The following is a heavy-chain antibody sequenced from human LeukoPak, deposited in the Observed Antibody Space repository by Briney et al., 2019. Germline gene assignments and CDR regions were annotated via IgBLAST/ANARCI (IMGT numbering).Heavy chain of an antibody. V-gene: IGHV4-34*01. J-gene: IGHJ4*02. D-gene: IGHD2-15*01. CDR3: ARRDGVAATPFDY. CDR1: GGSFSGYY. CDR2: INHSGST. Sequence: SKTLSLTCAVYGGSFSGYYWSWIRQPPGKGLEWIGEINHSGSTNYNPSLKSRVTISVDTSKNQFSLKLSSVTAADTAVYYCARRDGVAATPFDYWGQGTLVTVSS.